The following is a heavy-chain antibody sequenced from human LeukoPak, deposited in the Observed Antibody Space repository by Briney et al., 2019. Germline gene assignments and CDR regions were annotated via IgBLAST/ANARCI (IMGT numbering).Heavy chain of an antibody. Sequence: SETLSLTCTVSGGSISSYYWSWIRQPAGKGLEWIGRLYTSGSTDYNPSLKSRVTMSVDTSKNQISLKVNSVTAADTAVYYCARESYSSSYLFDFWGQGTLVTVSS. CDR2: LYTSGST. V-gene: IGHV4-4*07. J-gene: IGHJ4*02. CDR3: ARESYSSSYLFDF. D-gene: IGHD6-6*01. CDR1: GGSISSYY.